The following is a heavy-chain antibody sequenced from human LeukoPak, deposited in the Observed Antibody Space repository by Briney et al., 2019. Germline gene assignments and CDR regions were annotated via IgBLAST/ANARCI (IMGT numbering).Heavy chain of an antibody. D-gene: IGHD1-26*01. CDR2: INPNSGGT. V-gene: IGHV1-2*02. CDR3: AREGESELLLHYYYMDV. J-gene: IGHJ6*03. CDR1: GYTFTGYY. Sequence: GASVKVSCEATGYTFTGYYMHWVRQAPGQGLEWMGWINPNSGGTNYAQKFQGRVTMTRDTSISTAYMELSRLRSDDTAVYYCAREGESELLLHYYYMDVWGKGTTVTVSS.